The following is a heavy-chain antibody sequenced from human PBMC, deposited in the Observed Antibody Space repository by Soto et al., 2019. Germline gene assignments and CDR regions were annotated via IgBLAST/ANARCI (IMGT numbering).Heavy chain of an antibody. J-gene: IGHJ3*02. CDR2: IKRSGNT. CDR1: GGYFHDDC. CDR3: ARGLTTVYLMRRYYAFDI. D-gene: IGHD4-4*01. V-gene: IGHV4-34*01. Sequence: QVQLQQWGAGLLRPSETLSLTCGVYGGYFHDDCWSWIRQSPGKGLEWIGEIKRSGNTYYNPSLGSRVSTSIDLSKNQFSLSLTSVTAAYTAVYYCARGLTTVYLMRRYYAFDIWSQGTMVTVSS.